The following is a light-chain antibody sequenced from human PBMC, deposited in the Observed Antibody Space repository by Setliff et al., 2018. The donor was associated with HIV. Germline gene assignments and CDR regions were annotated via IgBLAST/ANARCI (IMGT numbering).Light chain of an antibody. CDR1: SRDVGGYKY. CDR3: SSFAGNDKPVA. Sequence: LTQPPSASGSRGQSVTISCTGTSRDVGGYKYASWHQQHPGKAPKVIIYEVNKRPSGVPDRFSGSKSCNTASLTVSGLQAEDEAEYYCSSFAGNDKPVAIGGGTKVTVL. V-gene: IGLV2-8*01. J-gene: IGLJ2*01. CDR2: EVN.